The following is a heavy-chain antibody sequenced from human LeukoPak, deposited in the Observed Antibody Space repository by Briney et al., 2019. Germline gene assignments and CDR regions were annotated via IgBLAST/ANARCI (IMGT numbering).Heavy chain of an antibody. V-gene: IGHV3-23*01. CDR3: TKTSPYGGTSY. Sequence: GGSLGLSCAASGFTFSSSAMSWVRQAPGKGPEWVSAISGNGGATFYADSVKGRFTISRDNSKNTLSLQMNSLRVEDTAVYYCTKTSPYGGTSYWGQGTLVTVSS. CDR1: GFTFSSSA. D-gene: IGHD4-23*01. J-gene: IGHJ4*02. CDR2: ISGNGGAT.